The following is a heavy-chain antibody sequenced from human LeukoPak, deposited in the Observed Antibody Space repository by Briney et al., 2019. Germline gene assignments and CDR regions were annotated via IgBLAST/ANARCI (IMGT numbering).Heavy chain of an antibody. CDR1: GFTFSSYG. V-gene: IGHV3-30*02. J-gene: IGHJ6*03. CDR2: IRYDGSNK. CDR3: AKEGRLAPGYYYYYMDV. Sequence: AGGSPRLSCAASGFTFSSYGMHWVRQAPGKGLEWVAFIRYDGSNKYYADSVKGRFTISRDNSKNTLYLQMNSLRAEDTAVYYCAKEGRLAPGYYYYYMDVWGKGTTVTVSS. D-gene: IGHD6-25*01.